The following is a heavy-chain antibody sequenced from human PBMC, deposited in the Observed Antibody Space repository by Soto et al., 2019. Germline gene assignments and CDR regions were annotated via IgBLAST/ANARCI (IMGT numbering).Heavy chain of an antibody. D-gene: IGHD6-6*01. CDR1: GFTFSSYG. J-gene: IGHJ4*02. V-gene: IGHV3-30*18. Sequence: QVQLVESGGGVVQPGRSLRLSCAASGFTFSSYGMHWVRQAPGKGLEWVAVISYDGSNKYYADSVKGRFTISRDNSKNTLYLQMNSLRAEDTGVYYCAKTVLGQLSLSDYWGQGTLVTVSS. CDR2: ISYDGSNK. CDR3: AKTVLGQLSLSDY.